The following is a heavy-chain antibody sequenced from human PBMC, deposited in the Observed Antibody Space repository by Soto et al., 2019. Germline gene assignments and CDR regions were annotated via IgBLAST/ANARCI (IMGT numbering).Heavy chain of an antibody. V-gene: IGHV1-69*08. CDR3: ARDQDGRAGGSE. J-gene: IGHJ4*01. CDR1: GGTFSSYT. D-gene: IGHD2-15*01. Sequence: QVQLVQSGAEVKKPGSSVKVSCKASGGTFSSYTISWVRQAPGQGLDGMGRIIPILGKAHYAQQFQGRVTITTKKSRSTDHMDVGRLGTADTAVYYWARDQDGRAGGSEWGQGSQVIVSS. CDR2: IIPILGKA.